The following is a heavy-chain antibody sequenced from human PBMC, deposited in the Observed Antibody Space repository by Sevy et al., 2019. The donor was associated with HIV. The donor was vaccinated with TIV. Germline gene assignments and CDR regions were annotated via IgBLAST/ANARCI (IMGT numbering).Heavy chain of an antibody. CDR3: ARSGLEWLPLRDAFDI. Sequence: GGSLRLSCAASGFTFSSYSMNWVRQAPGKGLEWVSSISSSSSYIYYADSVKGRVTISRDNAKNSLYLQMNSLRAEDTAVYYCARSGLEWLPLRDAFDIWGQGTMVTVSS. J-gene: IGHJ3*02. D-gene: IGHD3-3*01. CDR1: GFTFSSYS. CDR2: ISSSSSYI. V-gene: IGHV3-21*01.